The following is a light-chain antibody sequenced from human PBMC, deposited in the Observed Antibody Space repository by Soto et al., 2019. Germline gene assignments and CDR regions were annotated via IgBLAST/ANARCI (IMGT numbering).Light chain of an antibody. CDR1: QSVSSY. V-gene: IGKV3-11*01. J-gene: IGKJ5*01. CDR2: DAS. CDR3: QQRSNWPPLP. Sequence: QSPATLSLSPGERATLSCRASQSVSSYLAWYQQKPGQAPRLLIYDASNMATGIPARFSGSGSGTEFTLTISSLEPEDFAVYYCQQRSNWPPLPFAPGPRLEI.